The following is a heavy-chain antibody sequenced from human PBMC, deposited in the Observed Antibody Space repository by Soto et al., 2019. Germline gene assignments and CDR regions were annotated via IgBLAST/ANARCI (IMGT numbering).Heavy chain of an antibody. J-gene: IGHJ6*02. CDR1: GFTFSSYD. CDR2: IGTAGDT. CDR3: AREYGSGSYYYYYYGMDV. Sequence: PGGSLRLSCAASGFTFSSYDMHWVRQATGKGLEWVSAIGTAGDTYYPGSVKGRCTISRENAKNSLYLQMNSLRAEDTAVYYCAREYGSGSYYYYYYGMDVWGQGTTVTVSS. V-gene: IGHV3-13*01. D-gene: IGHD3-10*01.